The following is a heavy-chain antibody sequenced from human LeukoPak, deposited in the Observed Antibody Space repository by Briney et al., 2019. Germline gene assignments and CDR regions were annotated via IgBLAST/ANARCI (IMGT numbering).Heavy chain of an antibody. D-gene: IGHD3-10*01. CDR1: GGSISSYY. J-gene: IGHJ4*02. V-gene: IGHV4-34*01. Sequence: SETLSLTCTVSGGSISSYYWSWIRQPPGKGLEWIGEINHSGSTNYNPSLKSRVTISVDTSKNQFSLKLSSVTAADTAVYYCAGDETRDFWGQGTLVTVSS. CDR3: AGDETRDF. CDR2: INHSGST.